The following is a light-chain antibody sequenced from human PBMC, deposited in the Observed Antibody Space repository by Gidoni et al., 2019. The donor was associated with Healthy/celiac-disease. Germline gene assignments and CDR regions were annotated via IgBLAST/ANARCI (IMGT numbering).Light chain of an antibody. J-gene: IGKJ1*01. Sequence: DIVLTQSPGTLSLSPGERATLSCRASQSVSSSYLAGYQQKPGQAPRLLIYGASSRATGIPDRFSGSGSGTDFTLTISRLEPEDFAVYYCQQYGSSPTWTFGQGTKVEIK. CDR1: QSVSSSY. CDR2: GAS. V-gene: IGKV3-20*01. CDR3: QQYGSSPTWT.